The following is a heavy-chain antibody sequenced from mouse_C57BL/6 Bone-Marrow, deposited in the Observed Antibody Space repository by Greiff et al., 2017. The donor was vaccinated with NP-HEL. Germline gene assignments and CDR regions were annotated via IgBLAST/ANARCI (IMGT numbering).Heavy chain of an antibody. D-gene: IGHD1-1*01. J-gene: IGHJ2*01. V-gene: IGHV1-55*01. CDR1: GYTFTSYW. CDR3: ASNELRVLHDN. CDR2: IYPGSGST. Sequence: QVQLQQPGAELVKPGASVKMSCKASGYTFTSYWITWVKQRPGQGLEWIGDIYPGSGSTNYNEKFKSKATLTVDTSSSTAYMQLSSLTSEVSAVYCSASNELRVLHDNWGQGTTLTVSS.